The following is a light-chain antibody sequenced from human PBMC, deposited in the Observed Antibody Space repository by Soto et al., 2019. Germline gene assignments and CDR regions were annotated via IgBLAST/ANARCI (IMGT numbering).Light chain of an antibody. CDR1: SSDIGGYNY. Sequence: QSALAQPASVSGSPGQAITISCTGTSSDIGGYNYVSWYQQHPGKAPKLMIYEVTNRPSGVSNRFSGSKSADTASLTISGRQAEDEADYYCSSYTSRSTLVVFGGGTKLTVL. CDR3: SSYTSRSTLVV. J-gene: IGLJ2*01. V-gene: IGLV2-14*01. CDR2: EVT.